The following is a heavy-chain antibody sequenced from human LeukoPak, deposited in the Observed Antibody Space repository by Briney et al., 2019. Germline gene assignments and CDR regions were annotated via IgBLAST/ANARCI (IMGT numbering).Heavy chain of an antibody. CDR2: ISSSSSYI. Sequence: PGGSLRLSCAAPGFTFSDYNMNWVRQAPGKGLEWVSSISSSSSYIYYADSVKGRFTISRDNAKNSLYLQMNSLRAEDTAVYYCAREGGYSYGYDLHFDYWGQGTLVTVSS. CDR1: GFTFSDYN. J-gene: IGHJ4*02. V-gene: IGHV3-21*01. D-gene: IGHD5-18*01. CDR3: AREGGYSYGYDLHFDY.